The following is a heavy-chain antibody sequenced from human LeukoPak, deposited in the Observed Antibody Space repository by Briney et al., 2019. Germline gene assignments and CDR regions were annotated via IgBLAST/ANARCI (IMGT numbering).Heavy chain of an antibody. D-gene: IGHD1-26*01. CDR3: AKEVGAWDYYYYGMDV. J-gene: IGHJ6*02. CDR1: GFTFDDYA. CDR2: ISWNSGSI. V-gene: IGHV3-9*01. Sequence: GGSLRLSCAASGFTFDDYAMHWVRQAPGKGLEWVSGISWNSGSIGYADSVKGRFTISRDNAKNSLYLQMNSLRAEGTALYYCAKEVGAWDYYYYGMDVWGQGTTVTVSS.